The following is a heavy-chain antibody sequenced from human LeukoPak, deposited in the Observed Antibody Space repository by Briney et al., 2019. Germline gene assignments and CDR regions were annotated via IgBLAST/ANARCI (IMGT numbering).Heavy chain of an antibody. V-gene: IGHV4-34*01. D-gene: IGHD3-16*01. Sequence: SSETLSHTCAVYGGSFSGYYWSWIRQPPGKGLEWIGEINHSGSTNYNPSLKSRVTISVDTSKNQFSLKLSSVTAADTAVYYCARRRAKKNVGVDPWGQGTLVTVSS. CDR3: ARRRAKKNVGVDP. CDR1: GGSFSGYY. J-gene: IGHJ5*02. CDR2: INHSGST.